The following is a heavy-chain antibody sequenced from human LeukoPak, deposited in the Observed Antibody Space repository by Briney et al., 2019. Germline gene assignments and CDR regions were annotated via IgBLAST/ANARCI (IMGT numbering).Heavy chain of an antibody. D-gene: IGHD2-2*01. CDR3: ARRTSGYYYYGVDV. CDR2: INHSGST. V-gene: IGHV4-34*01. Sequence: PSETLSLTCAVYGGSFSGYYWSWIRQPPGKGLEWIGEINHSGSTNYNPSLKSRVTISVDTSKNQFSLKLSSVTAADTAVYYCARRTSGYYYYGVDVWGQGTTVTVSS. J-gene: IGHJ6*02. CDR1: GGSFSGYY.